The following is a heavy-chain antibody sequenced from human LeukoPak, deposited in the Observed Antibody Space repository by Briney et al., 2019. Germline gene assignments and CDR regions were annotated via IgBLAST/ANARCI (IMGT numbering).Heavy chain of an antibody. D-gene: IGHD3-3*01. J-gene: IGHJ4*02. CDR2: ISWSSGSI. V-gene: IGHV3-9*01. Sequence: GGSLRLSCAASGFTFSSYAMSWVRQAPGKGLEWVSGISWSSGSIGYAESVKGRFTISRDNAKNSLYLQMNSLRAEDTALYYCAKDISITIFSTQSYFDYWGQGTLVTVSS. CDR3: AKDISITIFSTQSYFDY. CDR1: GFTFSSYA.